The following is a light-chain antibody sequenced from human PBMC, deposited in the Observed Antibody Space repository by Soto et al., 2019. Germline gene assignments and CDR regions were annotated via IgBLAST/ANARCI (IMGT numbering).Light chain of an antibody. Sequence: EKMMTQSPVPLSLYNGERATLSCRASQSVSSSYLAWYQQKPGQAPRLLIYGASSRATGIPDRFSGSGSGTDFTLTISRLEPEDFAVYYCQQYGSSPIPFGQGTRLEV. J-gene: IGKJ5*01. V-gene: IGKV3-20*01. CDR1: QSVSSSY. CDR2: GAS. CDR3: QQYGSSPIP.